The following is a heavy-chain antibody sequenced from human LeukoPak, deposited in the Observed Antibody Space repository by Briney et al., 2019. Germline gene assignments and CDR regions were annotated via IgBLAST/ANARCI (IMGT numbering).Heavy chain of an antibody. CDR2: INHSGST. CDR3: ARSTGGSFYYYYMDV. CDR1: GFTVSSNY. D-gene: IGHD2-15*01. Sequence: LRLSCAASGFTVSSNYMSWIRQPPGKGLEWIGEINHSGSTNYNPSLKSRVTISVDTSKNQFSLKLSSVTAADTAVYYCARSTGGSFYYYYMDVWGKGTTVTISS. V-gene: IGHV4-34*01. J-gene: IGHJ6*03.